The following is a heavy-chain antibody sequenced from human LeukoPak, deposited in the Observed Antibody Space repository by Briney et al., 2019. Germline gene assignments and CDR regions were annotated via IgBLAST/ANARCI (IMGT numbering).Heavy chain of an antibody. Sequence: ASVKVSCKASGYTFTTYYMHWVRQAPGQGFEWMGIINPSGAGTTYAQKFPGRVTMTRDTSTSAVYMELSSLRSEDTAVYYCASNYCGGDCYPSPVVYYYGMDVWGLGTTVTVSS. D-gene: IGHD2-21*02. J-gene: IGHJ6*02. V-gene: IGHV1-46*01. CDR2: INPSGAGT. CDR3: ASNYCGGDCYPSPVVYYYGMDV. CDR1: GYTFTTYY.